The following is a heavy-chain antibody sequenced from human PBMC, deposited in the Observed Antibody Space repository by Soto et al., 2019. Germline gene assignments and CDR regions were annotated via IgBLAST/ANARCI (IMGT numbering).Heavy chain of an antibody. V-gene: IGHV3-23*01. CDR1: GFTFSSYA. Sequence: PGGSLSLSCAASGFTFSSYAMSWVRQAPGKGLGWVSAISGSGGSTYYADSVKGRFTISRDNSKNTLYLQMNSLRAEDTAVYYCAKDRSPRYYDSSGSDPGYFDYWGQGTLVTVSS. J-gene: IGHJ4*02. CDR3: AKDRSPRYYDSSGSDPGYFDY. D-gene: IGHD3-22*01. CDR2: ISGSGGST.